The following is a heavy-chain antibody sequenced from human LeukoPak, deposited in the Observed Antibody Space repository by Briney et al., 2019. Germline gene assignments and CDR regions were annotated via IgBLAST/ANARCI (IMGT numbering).Heavy chain of an antibody. CDR2: IGGSGVST. D-gene: IGHD5-24*01. Sequence: PGGSLRLSCAASGFTFSSYAMSWVRQAPGKGLEWVSGIGGSGVSTFYADSVKGRFTISRDNSKNTLYLQMNSLRAEDTAVYYCAKDTSRVRDGYSHYCFDNWGQGTLVTVSS. CDR1: GFTFSSYA. V-gene: IGHV3-23*01. J-gene: IGHJ4*02. CDR3: AKDTSRVRDGYSHYCFDN.